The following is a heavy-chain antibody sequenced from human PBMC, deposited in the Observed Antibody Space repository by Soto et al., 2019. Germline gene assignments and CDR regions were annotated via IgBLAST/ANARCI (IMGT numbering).Heavy chain of an antibody. V-gene: IGHV1-2*02. D-gene: IGHD1-26*01. CDR3: ARDLEKGGGSAGFDY. Sequence: ASVKVSCKASGYTFTVYYMHWVRQAHGQGLEWMGWINPKSGGTMYPQKFQGRVTMTWDTSISTAYMALTRLRSDDTAVYYCARDLEKGGGSAGFDYWGQGTLVTVSS. J-gene: IGHJ4*02. CDR2: INPKSGGT. CDR1: GYTFTVYY.